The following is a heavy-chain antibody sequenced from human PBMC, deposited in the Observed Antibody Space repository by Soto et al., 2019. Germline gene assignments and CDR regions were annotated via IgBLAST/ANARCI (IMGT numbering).Heavy chain of an antibody. Sequence: SLTLSWAASGFAFSIYAMHWVRQAPGKGLEWVAVISYDGSNKYYADSVKGRFTISRDNYKNTLYLQMNSLRAEDTAVYYCARDPSSNYATASWFDPWGQGTLVTGSS. J-gene: IGHJ5*02. D-gene: IGHD4-4*01. CDR1: GFAFSIYA. V-gene: IGHV3-30-3*01. CDR3: ARDPSSNYATASWFDP. CDR2: ISYDGSNK.